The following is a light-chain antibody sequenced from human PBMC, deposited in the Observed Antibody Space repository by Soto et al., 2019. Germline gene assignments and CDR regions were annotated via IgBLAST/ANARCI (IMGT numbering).Light chain of an antibody. CDR1: QSVASSY. CDR2: GAS. Sequence: EIVLTQSPGTLSLSPGERATLSCRASQSVASSYLAWYQQKPGQAPRLLIYGASSRATGIPDRFSGSGSGTDFTLIISRLEPEDFAVYYCQQYGSLRTFGQGTNVDIK. J-gene: IGKJ1*01. V-gene: IGKV3-20*01. CDR3: QQYGSLRT.